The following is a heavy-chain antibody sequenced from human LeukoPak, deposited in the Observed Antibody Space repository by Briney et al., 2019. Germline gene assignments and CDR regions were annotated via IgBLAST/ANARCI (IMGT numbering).Heavy chain of an antibody. V-gene: IGHV3-23*01. CDR3: TRVGPDGGGMGPGYYYGMDV. Sequence: PGGSLRLSCAASGFTFSSYAMSWVRQAPGKGLEWVSGISGGGYSTYYADSVKGRFTISRDSSKNTLYLQMNSLRAEDTAVYYCTRVGPDGGGMGPGYYYGMDVWGQGTTVTVFS. CDR2: ISGGGYST. CDR1: GFTFSSYA. J-gene: IGHJ6*02. D-gene: IGHD3-16*01.